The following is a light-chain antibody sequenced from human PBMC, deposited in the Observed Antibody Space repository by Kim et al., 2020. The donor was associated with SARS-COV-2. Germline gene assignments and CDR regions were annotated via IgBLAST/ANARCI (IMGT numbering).Light chain of an antibody. J-gene: IGLJ2*01. V-gene: IGLV1-40*01. CDR2: VNT. CDR1: GSNIGAGYD. Sequence: QSVLTQPPSVSGAPGQRVTISCTGSGSNIGAGYDVHWYQQLPGTAPKLLIYVNTNRPSGVPDRFSGSKSGTSASLAITGLQAEDEADYYCQSYDSSLSGSVIFGGGTQLTVL. CDR3: QSYDSSLSGSVI.